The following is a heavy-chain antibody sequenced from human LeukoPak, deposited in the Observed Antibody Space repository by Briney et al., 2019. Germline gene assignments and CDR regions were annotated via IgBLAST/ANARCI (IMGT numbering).Heavy chain of an antibody. CDR1: GGSISSYY. CDR2: IYYSGST. CDR3: ARVSNDYGDYEVIDY. Sequence: PSETLSLTCTVSGGSISSYYWSWIRQPPGKGLEWIGYIYYSGSTNYNPSLKSRVTISVDTSKNQFSLKLSSVTAADTAVYYCARVSNDYGDYEVIDYWGQGTLVTVSS. J-gene: IGHJ4*02. D-gene: IGHD4-17*01. V-gene: IGHV4-59*01.